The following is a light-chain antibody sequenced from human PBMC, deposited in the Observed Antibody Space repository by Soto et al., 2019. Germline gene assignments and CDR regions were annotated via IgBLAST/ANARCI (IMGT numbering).Light chain of an antibody. CDR3: QQYNSYWT. J-gene: IGKJ1*01. Sequence: DIQMTQSPSTLSASVGDRVTITCRASQSISSWLAWYQQKPGKAPKLLIYKASSLESGVPSRFSGSGSGTEFTITISSLQPDDFATYYCQQYNSYWTFGQGTQVEIK. V-gene: IGKV1-5*03. CDR2: KAS. CDR1: QSISSW.